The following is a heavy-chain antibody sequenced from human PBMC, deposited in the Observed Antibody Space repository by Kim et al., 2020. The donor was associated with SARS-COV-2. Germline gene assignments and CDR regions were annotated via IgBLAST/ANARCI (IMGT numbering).Heavy chain of an antibody. D-gene: IGHD3-3*01. V-gene: IGHV7-4-1*02. CDR1: GYTFTSYA. Sequence: ASVKVSCKASGYTFTSYAMNWVRQAPGQGLEWMGWINTNTGNPTYAQGFTGRFVFSLNTSVSTAYLQISSLKAEDTAVYYCARGLTLYYDFWSGPSHYYYGMDVWGQGTTVTVSS. J-gene: IGHJ6*02. CDR3: ARGLTLYYDFWSGPSHYYYGMDV. CDR2: INTNTGNP.